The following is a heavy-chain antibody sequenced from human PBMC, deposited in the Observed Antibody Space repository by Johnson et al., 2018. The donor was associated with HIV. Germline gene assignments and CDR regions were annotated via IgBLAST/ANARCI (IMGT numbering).Heavy chain of an antibody. CDR1: GFTFSSYD. V-gene: IGHV3-13*01. CDR2: IGTAGDT. Sequence: EQLVESGGGLVQPGGSLRLSCVASGFTFSSYDMHWVRQATGKGLEWVSGIGTAGDTYYPGSVKGRFTISRENAKNSLYLQMNSLRVGDTAVYYCVRGGATSYDAFDIWGQGTMVTVYS. CDR3: VRGGATSYDAFDI. J-gene: IGHJ3*02. D-gene: IGHD1-26*01.